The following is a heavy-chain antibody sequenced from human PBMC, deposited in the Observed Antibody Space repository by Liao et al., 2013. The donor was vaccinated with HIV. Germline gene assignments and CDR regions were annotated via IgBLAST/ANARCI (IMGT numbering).Heavy chain of an antibody. J-gene: IGHJ4*02. CDR2: INHSGST. CDR3: ARGSPENYFDY. CDR1: GGSFSGYY. D-gene: IGHD5-24*01. V-gene: IGHV4-34*01. Sequence: QVQLQQWGAGLLKPSETLSLTCAVYGGSFSGYYWSWIRQPPGKGLEWIGEINHSGSTNYNPSLKSRVTISVDTSKNQFSLKLSSVTAADTAVYYCARGSPENYFDYWGQGTLVTVSS.